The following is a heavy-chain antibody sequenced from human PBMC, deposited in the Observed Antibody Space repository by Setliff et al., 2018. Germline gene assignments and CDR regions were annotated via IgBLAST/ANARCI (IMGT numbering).Heavy chain of an antibody. V-gene: IGHV4-39*07. D-gene: IGHD2-21*02. CDR2: VFYTGNT. J-gene: IGHJ4*02. Sequence: SETLSLTCAVSGGSISRTSHYWGWIRQTPGKGLEWIGSVFYTGNTFYNPSLKSRVSISVDKSKNEFSLGLDSVTAADTAVYYVARGGWGLVIFEGVYFDYWGQGTPVTVSS. CDR3: ARGGWGLVIFEGVYFDY. CDR1: GGSISRTSHY.